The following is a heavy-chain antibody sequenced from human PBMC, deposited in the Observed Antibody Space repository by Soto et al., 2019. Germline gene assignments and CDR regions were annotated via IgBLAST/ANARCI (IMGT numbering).Heavy chain of an antibody. Sequence: EVQLVESGGGLVQPGRSLRLSCAGSGFTFDEYAMNWVRQAPGQGLEWVASITWNGVKIGYADSVKGRFTISRDNAKNSLYLQMNNLRAEDTALYYCAKVAAHSSDYSDYFQHWGQGNLGSVS. CDR1: GFTFDEYA. CDR2: ITWNGVKI. J-gene: IGHJ1*01. V-gene: IGHV3-9*01. D-gene: IGHD6-19*01. CDR3: AKVAAHSSDYSDYFQH.